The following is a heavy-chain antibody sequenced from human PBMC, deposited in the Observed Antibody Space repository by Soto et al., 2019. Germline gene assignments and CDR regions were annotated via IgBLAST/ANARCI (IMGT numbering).Heavy chain of an antibody. V-gene: IGHV4-4*07. CDR2: IHTTGIT. D-gene: IGHD3-10*01. CDR1: VDSISSYF. J-gene: IGHJ5*02. Sequence: SETLSLTCNVSVDSISSYFCNWIRQPAGKAPEWIGRIHTTGITNNNPSLKSRVTMSVDTSKSQFSLKLRSVTAADTAVYYCARQNFGEGWFDPWGQGTLVTVSS. CDR3: ARQNFGEGWFDP.